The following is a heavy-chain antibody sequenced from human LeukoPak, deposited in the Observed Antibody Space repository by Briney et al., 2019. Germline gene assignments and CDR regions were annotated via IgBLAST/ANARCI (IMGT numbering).Heavy chain of an antibody. V-gene: IGHV3-23*01. D-gene: IGHD4/OR15-4a*01. J-gene: IGHJ6*02. Sequence: GGSLRLSCAASGFTVSNYAMTWVRQAPGRGLEWVSTISGSGVSTYYADSVKGRFTISRDSSKNTLCLQMTSLRAGDTAVYYCANGAGYDYYGVDVWGQGTTVTVSS. CDR1: GFTVSNYA. CDR3: ANGAGYDYYGVDV. CDR2: ISGSGVST.